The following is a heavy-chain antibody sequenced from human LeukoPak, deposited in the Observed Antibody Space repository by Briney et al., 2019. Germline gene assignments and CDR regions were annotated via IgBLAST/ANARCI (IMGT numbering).Heavy chain of an antibody. D-gene: IGHD1-1*01. CDR3: ARDPGTRYYYYGMDV. Sequence: GGSLRLSCAASGFTFSSYWMHWVRQAPGKGLVWVSAISSGGSTYYADSVKGRFTLSRDNSKNTLYLQMNSLRAEDTAVYYCARDPGTRYYYYGMDVWGQGTTVTVSS. V-gene: IGHV3-23*01. CDR1: GFTFSSYW. CDR2: ISSGGST. J-gene: IGHJ6*02.